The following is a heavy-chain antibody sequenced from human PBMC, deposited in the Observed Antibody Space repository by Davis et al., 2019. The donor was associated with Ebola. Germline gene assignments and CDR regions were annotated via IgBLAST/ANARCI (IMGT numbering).Heavy chain of an antibody. CDR3: ARVGLVPAAMGYYYYYMDV. J-gene: IGHJ6*03. D-gene: IGHD2-2*01. CDR2: IYSGGST. CDR1: GFTVSSNY. Sequence: GESLKISCAASGFTVSSNYMSWVRQAPGKGLEWVSVIYSGGSTYYADSVKGRFTISRDNSKNTLYLQMNSLRAEDTAVYYCARVGLVPAAMGYYYYYMDVWGKGTTVTVSS. V-gene: IGHV3-53*01.